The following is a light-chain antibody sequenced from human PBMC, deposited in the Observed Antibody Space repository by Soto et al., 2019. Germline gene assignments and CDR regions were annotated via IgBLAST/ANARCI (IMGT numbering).Light chain of an antibody. CDR2: AAS. CDR3: QQLNSYPRT. V-gene: IGKV1-9*01. CDR1: QGISSY. Sequence: IQLTQSPSSLSSSLGDRVTITCRASQGISSYLAWYQQKPGKAPKLLIYAASTLQSGVPSRFSGSGSGTEFTLTLSSLKTEDFATYYCQQLNSYPRTFGQGTRLEIK. J-gene: IGKJ5*01.